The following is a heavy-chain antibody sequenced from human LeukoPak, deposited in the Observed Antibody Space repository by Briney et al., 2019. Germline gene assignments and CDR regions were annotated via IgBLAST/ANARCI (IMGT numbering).Heavy chain of an antibody. CDR2: ISYDGSNK. CDR3: AKPRGFGELFFDY. Sequence: GGSLGLSCAASGFTFSSYGMHWVRQAPGKGLEWVAVISYDGSNKYYADSVKGRFTISRDNSKNTLYLQKNSLRAEDTVVYYCAKPRGFGELFFDYWGQGTLVTVSS. CDR1: GFTFSSYG. V-gene: IGHV3-30*18. D-gene: IGHD3-10*01. J-gene: IGHJ4*02.